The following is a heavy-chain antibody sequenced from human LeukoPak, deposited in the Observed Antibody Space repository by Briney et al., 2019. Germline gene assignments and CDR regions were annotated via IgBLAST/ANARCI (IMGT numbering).Heavy chain of an antibody. CDR1: GGSISSSSYY. Sequence: SETLSLTCTVSGGSISSSSYYWGWIRQPPGKGLEWIGSIYYSGSTYYNPSLKSRVTISVDTSKNQFSLKLSSVTAADTAVYYCARVPDWVRGGGFDYWGQGTLVTVSS. CDR3: ARVPDWVRGGGFDY. D-gene: IGHD3-10*01. CDR2: IYYSGST. V-gene: IGHV4-39*01. J-gene: IGHJ4*02.